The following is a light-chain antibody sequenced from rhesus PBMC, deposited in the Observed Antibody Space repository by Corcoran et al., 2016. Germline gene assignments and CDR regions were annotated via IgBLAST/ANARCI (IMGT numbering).Light chain of an antibody. CDR2: KAS. J-gene: IGKJ1*01. CDR1: QGISNW. Sequence: DIQMTQSPSSLSASVGDTVTITCQPSQGISNWLAWYQQNPGKAPKLLIYKASSLQRGVPSRYSGNGYGTDFTLTISSLRPEDFATYYCLQYRSSPRTFGQGTKVEIK. CDR3: LQYRSSPRT. V-gene: IGKV1-22*01.